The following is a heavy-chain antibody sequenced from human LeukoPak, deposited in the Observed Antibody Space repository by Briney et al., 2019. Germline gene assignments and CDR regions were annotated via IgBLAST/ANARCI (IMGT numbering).Heavy chain of an antibody. Sequence: GRSLRLSCAASGFTFSSYAMHWVRQAPGKGLEWVAVISYDGSNKYYADSVKGRFTISRDNSKNTLYLQMNSLRAVDTAVYYCALSGYHNPMGAFDIWGQGTMVTVSS. V-gene: IGHV3-30-3*01. CDR2: ISYDGSNK. CDR3: ALSGYHNPMGAFDI. D-gene: IGHD5-12*01. CDR1: GFTFSSYA. J-gene: IGHJ3*02.